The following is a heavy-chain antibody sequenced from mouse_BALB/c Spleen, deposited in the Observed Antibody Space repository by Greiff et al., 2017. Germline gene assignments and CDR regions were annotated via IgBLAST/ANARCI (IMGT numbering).Heavy chain of an antibody. D-gene: IGHD1-1*02. J-gene: IGHJ1*01. Sequence: VQLQQSGAELVRPGALVKLSCKASGFNIKDYYMHWVKQRPEQGLEWIGWIDPENGNTIYDPKFQGKASITADTSSNTAYLQLSSLTSEDTAVYYCARRGNYDWYFDVWGAGTTVTVSS. CDR3: ARRGNYDWYFDV. CDR1: GFNIKDYY. V-gene: IGHV14-1*02. CDR2: IDPENGNT.